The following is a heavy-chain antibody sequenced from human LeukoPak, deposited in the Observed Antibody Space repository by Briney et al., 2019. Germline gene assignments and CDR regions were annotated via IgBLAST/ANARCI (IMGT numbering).Heavy chain of an antibody. CDR3: AREPDNTAMAPDGMDV. Sequence: ASVKVSCKASGYTFTSYYMHWVRQAPGQGLEWMGIINPSGGSTSYAQKFQGRVPMTRDTSTSTVYMELSSLRSEDTAVYYCAREPDNTAMAPDGMDVWGQGTTVTVSS. CDR2: INPSGGST. CDR1: GYTFTSYY. V-gene: IGHV1-46*01. J-gene: IGHJ6*02. D-gene: IGHD5-18*01.